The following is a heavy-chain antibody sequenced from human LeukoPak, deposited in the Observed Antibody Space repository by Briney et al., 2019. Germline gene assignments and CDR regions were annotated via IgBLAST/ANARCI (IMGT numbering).Heavy chain of an antibody. CDR2: ISGSGGST. D-gene: IGHD3-10*01. J-gene: IGHJ4*02. CDR1: GFTFSSYA. Sequence: GGSLRLSCAASGFTFSSYAMSWVRQAPGKGLEWVSAISGSGGSTYHADSVKGRFTISRDNSKNTLYLQMNSLRAEDTAVYYCAKPITMVRGVKPDYWGQGTLVTVSS. CDR3: AKPITMVRGVKPDY. V-gene: IGHV3-23*01.